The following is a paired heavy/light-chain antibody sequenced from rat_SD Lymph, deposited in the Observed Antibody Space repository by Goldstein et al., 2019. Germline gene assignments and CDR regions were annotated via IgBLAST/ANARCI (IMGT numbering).Light chain of an antibody. Sequence: DIQMTQSPPSLSASLGDKVTITCQASQNINKYIAWYQQKPGKAPRQLIRYTSTLVSGTPSRFSGSGSGRDYSFSISNVESEDIASYYCLQYDNLPWTFGGGTKLELK. CDR1: QNINKY. CDR2: YTS. V-gene: IGKV19S2*01. J-gene: IGKJ1*01. CDR3: LQYDNLPWT.
Heavy chain of an antibody. CDR1: GFSLTSYH. J-gene: IGHJ2*01. CDR3: ARGTAEGY. CDR2: IWGDGST. V-gene: IGHV2-32*01. Sequence: QVQLKESGPGLVKPSETLSLTCTVSGFSLTSYHVSWVRQPPGKGLEWMGVIWGDGSTAYNSALKSRLSISRDTSKSQVFLKMSSLKTEDTATYYCARGTAEGYWGQGVMVTVSS.